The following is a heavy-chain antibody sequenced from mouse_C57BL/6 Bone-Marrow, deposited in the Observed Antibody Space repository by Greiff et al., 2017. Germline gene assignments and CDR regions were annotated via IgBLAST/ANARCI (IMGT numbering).Heavy chain of an antibody. D-gene: IGHD4-1*01. V-gene: IGHV1-80*01. CDR3: AIGDWDLAWFAY. Sequence: QVQLQQSGAELVKPGASVQISCKASGYAFSSYWMNWVKQRPGKGLEWLGQIYPGDGDTNYNGKFKGKATLTADKSSSTAYMQLSSLTSGDSAVYFCAIGDWDLAWFAYWGQGTLVTVSA. CDR1: GYAFSSYW. J-gene: IGHJ3*01. CDR2: IYPGDGDT.